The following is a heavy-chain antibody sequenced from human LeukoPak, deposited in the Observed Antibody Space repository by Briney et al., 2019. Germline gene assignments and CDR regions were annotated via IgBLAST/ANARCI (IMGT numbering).Heavy chain of an antibody. Sequence: GGSLRLSCAASGFTFSSYSMNWVRQAPGKGLEWVSSISSSSSYIYYADSVKGRFTISRDNAKNSLYLQMNSLRAEDTAVYYCARDGRRYYDSSGFDYWGQGTLVTVSS. CDR1: GFTFSSYS. J-gene: IGHJ4*02. V-gene: IGHV3-21*01. CDR2: ISSSSSYI. D-gene: IGHD3-22*01. CDR3: ARDGRRYYDSSGFDY.